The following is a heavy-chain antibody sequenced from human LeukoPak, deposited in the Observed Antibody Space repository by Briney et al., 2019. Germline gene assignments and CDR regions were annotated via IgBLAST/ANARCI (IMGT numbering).Heavy chain of an antibody. Sequence: TGGSLRLSCAASGFTFSSYAMRWVRQAPGKGLEWVSAISGSGGSTYYADSVKGRFTISRDNSKNTLYLQMNSLRAEDTAVYYCAKFSQFSVVTAILDYWGQGTLVTVSS. D-gene: IGHD2-21*02. CDR1: GFTFSSYA. V-gene: IGHV3-23*01. CDR3: AKFSQFSVVTAILDY. J-gene: IGHJ4*02. CDR2: ISGSGGST.